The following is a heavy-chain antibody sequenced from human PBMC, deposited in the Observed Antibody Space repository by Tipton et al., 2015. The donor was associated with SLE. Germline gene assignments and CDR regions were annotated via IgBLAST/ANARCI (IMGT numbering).Heavy chain of an antibody. J-gene: IGHJ4*02. CDR2: INHSGST. Sequence: TLSLTCAVYGGSFSGYYWSWIRQPPGKGLEWIGEINHSGSTNYNPSLKSRVTISVDTSKNQFSLKLSSVTAADTAVYYCASCIAAAGTGFDYWGQGTLVTVSS. V-gene: IGHV4-34*01. CDR3: ASCIAAAGTGFDY. D-gene: IGHD6-13*01. CDR1: GGSFSGYY.